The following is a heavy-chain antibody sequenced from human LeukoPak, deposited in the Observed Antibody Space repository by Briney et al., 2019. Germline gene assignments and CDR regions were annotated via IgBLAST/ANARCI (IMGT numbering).Heavy chain of an antibody. CDR2: MYYTGDT. V-gene: IGHV4-59*01. CDR3: AVGGFNPVFVHN. Sequence: TSETLSLTCTVWGRSKQDSHWGLLRQAPGKRLEWIGYMYYTGDTNYNPSLRSRVTMSVDTSKIHSSLTLTSVTAADTAGYYCAVGGFNPVFVHNWGQGTLVTVSS. D-gene: IGHD6-19*01. CDR1: GRSKQDSH. J-gene: IGHJ4*02.